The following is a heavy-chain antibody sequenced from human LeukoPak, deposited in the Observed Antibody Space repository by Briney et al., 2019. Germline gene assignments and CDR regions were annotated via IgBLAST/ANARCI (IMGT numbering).Heavy chain of an antibody. J-gene: IGHJ4*02. CDR3: AVPRYRSRVY. V-gene: IGHV4-59*11. D-gene: IGHD3-16*02. CDR1: GGYISCHY. Sequence: SETLSLTYTVSGGYISCHYWSWIRQPPAKGLAGVGYIYYSGSTNYNPSLKSRVTISVVTSKNQFTLKLSSVTAADTAVYYCAVPRYRSRVYWGQGDLVTVSS. CDR2: IYYSGST.